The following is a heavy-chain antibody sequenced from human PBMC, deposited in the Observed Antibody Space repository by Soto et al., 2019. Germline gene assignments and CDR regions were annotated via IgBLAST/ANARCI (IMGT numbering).Heavy chain of an antibody. D-gene: IGHD3-3*01. Sequence: QVQLVQSGAEVKKPGASVKVSCKASGYTFTSYGISWVRQAPGQGLEWMGWISAYNGNTNYAQKLQGRVTMTTDTSTSTANMELRSLRSDDTAVYYCARVAYDFWSGYYYGMDVWGQGTTVTVSS. V-gene: IGHV1-18*04. CDR2: ISAYNGNT. CDR3: ARVAYDFWSGYYYGMDV. J-gene: IGHJ6*02. CDR1: GYTFTSYG.